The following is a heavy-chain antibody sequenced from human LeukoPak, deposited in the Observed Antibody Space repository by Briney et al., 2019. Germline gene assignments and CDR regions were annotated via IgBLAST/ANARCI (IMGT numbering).Heavy chain of an antibody. D-gene: IGHD3-10*01. CDR1: GSTFSSYE. CDR2: ISSSGTTI. CDR3: ARGPMVRGVIIRRSKSGYFDY. Sequence: GGSLRLSCAASGSTFSSYEMNWVRQAPGKGLEWVSYISSSGTTIYYADSVKGRFTISRDNAKNSLYLQMNSLRAEDTAVYYCARGPMVRGVIIRRSKSGYFDYWGQGTLVTVSS. V-gene: IGHV3-48*03. J-gene: IGHJ4*02.